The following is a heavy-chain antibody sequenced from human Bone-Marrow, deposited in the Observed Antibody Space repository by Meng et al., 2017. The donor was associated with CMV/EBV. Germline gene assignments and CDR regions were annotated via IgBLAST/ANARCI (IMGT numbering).Heavy chain of an antibody. V-gene: IGHV3-7*01. D-gene: IGHD6-6*01. CDR2: IKQDGSEK. CDR3: ARVIAARPRYFDL. J-gene: IGHJ2*01. CDR1: GFTFSSYW. Sequence: GESLKISCAASGFTFSSYWMSWVRQAPGKGLEWVANIKQDGSEKYYVDSVKGRFTISRDNAKNSLYLQMNSLRAEDTAVYYCARVIAARPRYFDLRGRGTLVTVSS.